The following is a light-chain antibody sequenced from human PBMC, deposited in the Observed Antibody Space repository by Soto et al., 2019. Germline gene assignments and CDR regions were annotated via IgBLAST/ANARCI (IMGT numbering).Light chain of an antibody. CDR3: SSYTSSSPLYV. Sequence: QSVLTQSASVSGSPGQSITISCTGTSSDVGGYNYVSWYQQHPGKATKLMIYEVSNRPSGVSNRFSGSKSGNTASLTISGLQAEDEADYYCSSYTSSSPLYVFGTGTKVTV. CDR2: EVS. J-gene: IGLJ1*01. CDR1: SSDVGGYNY. V-gene: IGLV2-14*01.